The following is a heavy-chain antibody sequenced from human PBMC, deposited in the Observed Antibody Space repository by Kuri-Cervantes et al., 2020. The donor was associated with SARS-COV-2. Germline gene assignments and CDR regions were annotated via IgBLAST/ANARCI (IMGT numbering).Heavy chain of an antibody. CDR2: IIPIFGTA. CDR3: ARALPITIFGVVTPYSWFDP. V-gene: IGHV1-69*13. J-gene: IGHJ5*02. D-gene: IGHD3-3*01. CDR1: GGTFSSYA. Sequence: SVKVSCKASGGTFSSYAISWVRQAPGQGLEWMGGIIPIFGTANYAQKFQGRVTITADESTSTAYMELSSLRSEDTAVYYCARALPITIFGVVTPYSWFDPWGQGTLVTVSS.